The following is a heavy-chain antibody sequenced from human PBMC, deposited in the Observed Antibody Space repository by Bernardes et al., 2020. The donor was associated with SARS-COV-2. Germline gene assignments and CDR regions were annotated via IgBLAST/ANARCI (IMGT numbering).Heavy chain of an antibody. CDR1: GFTFSSYC. V-gene: IGHV3-74*03. J-gene: IGHJ4*02. CDR2: INNDGRST. D-gene: IGHD5-18*01. Sequence: GGSLRLSCAASGFTFSSYCMHWVRKAPGKGLVWVSRINNDGRSTKYADSVKGRFTISRDNAKNTLYLQMNSLRAEDTAVYYCARKNDGYPFDYWGQGALVTVSS. CDR3: ARKNDGYPFDY.